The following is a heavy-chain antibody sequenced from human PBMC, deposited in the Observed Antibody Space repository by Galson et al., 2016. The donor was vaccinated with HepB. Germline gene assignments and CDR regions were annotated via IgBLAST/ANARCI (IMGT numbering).Heavy chain of an antibody. V-gene: IGHV3-23*01. CDR1: GVTFSSYA. CDR2: ISGSGGST. CDR3: AKVGVRLD. J-gene: IGHJ4*02. Sequence: SLRLSCAASGVTFSSYAMSWVRQAPGKGLEWVSAISGSGGSTYYADTVKGRFTISRDNSKNTPYLQMNSLRAEDTAVYYCAKVGVRLDWGQGTLVTVSS. D-gene: IGHD5-12*01.